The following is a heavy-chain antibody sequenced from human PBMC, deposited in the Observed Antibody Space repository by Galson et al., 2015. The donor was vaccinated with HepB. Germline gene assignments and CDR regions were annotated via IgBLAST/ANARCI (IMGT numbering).Heavy chain of an antibody. CDR1: GFTFDDYA. D-gene: IGHD1-26*01. Sequence: SLRLSCAASGFTFDDYAMHWVQQAPGKGLEWVSGISGSGGTTYYADSVRGRFTISRDNSKNTLYLQMNSLRADDTAVYYCAKGYYSGSNSFSTCDHWGQGTLVTVSS. CDR2: ISGSGGTT. V-gene: IGHV3-23*01. J-gene: IGHJ4*02. CDR3: AKGYYSGSNSFSTCDH.